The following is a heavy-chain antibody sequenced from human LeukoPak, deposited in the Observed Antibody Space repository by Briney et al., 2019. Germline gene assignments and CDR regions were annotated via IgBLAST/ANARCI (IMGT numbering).Heavy chain of an antibody. CDR1: GGSTGSDY. V-gene: IGHV4-59*08. CDR2: VYYSGVT. CDR3: ARLSLHCSGGSCYRGAFDS. Sequence: SETLSLTCTASGGSTGSDYWGWIRQPPGKGLEWIAYVYYSGVTSYNPSLKSRVAISIDTSKNQFSLNLSSVTAADTAVYYCARLSLHCSGGSCYRGAFDSWGQGTLVTVSS. J-gene: IGHJ4*02. D-gene: IGHD2-15*01.